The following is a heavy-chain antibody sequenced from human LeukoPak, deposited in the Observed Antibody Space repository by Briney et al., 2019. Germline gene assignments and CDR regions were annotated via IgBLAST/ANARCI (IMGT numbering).Heavy chain of an antibody. CDR1: GFTFSSYA. CDR2: ISYDGSNK. CDR3: ASPATLGYCSSTSCYERDEDPTS. Sequence: GGSLRLSCAASGFTFSSYAMHWVRQAPGKGLEWVAVISYDGSNKYYADSVKGRFTISRDNSKNTLYLQMNSLRAEDTAVYYCASPATLGYCSSTSCYERDEDPTSWGQGTLVTVSS. V-gene: IGHV3-30-3*01. J-gene: IGHJ5*02. D-gene: IGHD2-2*01.